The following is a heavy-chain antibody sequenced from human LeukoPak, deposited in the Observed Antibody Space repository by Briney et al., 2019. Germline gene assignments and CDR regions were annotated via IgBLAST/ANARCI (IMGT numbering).Heavy chain of an antibody. CDR3: ARDLGYCSGGRCDDS. D-gene: IGHD2-15*01. J-gene: IGHJ4*02. CDR1: GGSISSYYW. CDR2: IYHSGST. V-gene: IGHV4-4*02. Sequence: SETLSLTCTVSGGSISSYYWSWVRQPPGKGLEWIGEIYHSGSTNYYPSLKSRVTILLDKSKNQFSLKLSSVTAADTAVYYCARDLGYCSGGRCDDSWGQGTLVTVSS.